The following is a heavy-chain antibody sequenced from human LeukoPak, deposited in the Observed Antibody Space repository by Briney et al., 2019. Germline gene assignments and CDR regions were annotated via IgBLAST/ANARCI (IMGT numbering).Heavy chain of an antibody. CDR2: INHSGST. D-gene: IGHD3-16*01. V-gene: IGHV4-34*01. CDR3: ASSTSRGGRGMDV. CDR1: GGSISSYY. Sequence: SETLSLTCTVSGGSISSYYWSWIRQPPGKGLEWIGEINHSGSTNYNPSLKSRVTISVDTSKNQFSLKLSSVTAADTAVYYCASSTSRGGRGMDVWGQGTTVTVSS. J-gene: IGHJ6*02.